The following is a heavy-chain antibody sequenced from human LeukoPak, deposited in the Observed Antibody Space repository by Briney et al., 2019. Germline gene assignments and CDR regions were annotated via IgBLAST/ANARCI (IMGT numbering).Heavy chain of an antibody. Sequence: GGSLRLSCAPAGFAFNSYAIHWVRQAPGKWPEWVAVIWYDGSSKSYAESVKGRFTIARDNSKNTLYLLIDSLRAEDTALYYCAKQVCGADCYYYYGMDVWGQGTTVTVSS. D-gene: IGHD2-21*02. J-gene: IGHJ6*02. CDR2: IWYDGSSK. CDR1: GFAFNSYA. V-gene: IGHV3-33*06. CDR3: AKQVCGADCYYYYGMDV.